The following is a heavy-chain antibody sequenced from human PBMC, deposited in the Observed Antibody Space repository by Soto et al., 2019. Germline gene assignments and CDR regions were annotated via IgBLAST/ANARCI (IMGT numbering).Heavy chain of an antibody. CDR2: IGADGTHK. CDR3: ARDVRVGEPDYFDD. CDR1: GFIIPCCA. Sequence: QVRLVESGGGVVQPGRSLRLSCAASGFIIPCCAIHWIRRSPGKGLEWVAVIGADGTHKYYGDSVQGRFTISRDTSQNMVFLQMDSLTAEDTALYYCARDVRVGEPDYFDDWGQGTLVSVSS. D-gene: IGHD1-26*01. J-gene: IGHJ4*02. V-gene: IGHV3-30*01.